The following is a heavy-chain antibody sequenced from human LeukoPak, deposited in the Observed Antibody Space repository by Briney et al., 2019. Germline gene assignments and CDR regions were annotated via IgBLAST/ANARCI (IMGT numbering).Heavy chain of an antibody. CDR2: MNPNSGNT. CDR3: ATMGVEMATIGIDY. J-gene: IGHJ4*02. CDR1: GYTFTSYD. D-gene: IGHD5-24*01. V-gene: IGHV1-8*01. Sequence: ASVKVSCKASGYTFTSYDINWVRQATGQGLEWMGWMNPNSGNTGYAQKFQGRVTMTRNTSISTAYMELSSLRSEDTAVYYCATMGVEMATIGIDYWGQGTLVTVSS.